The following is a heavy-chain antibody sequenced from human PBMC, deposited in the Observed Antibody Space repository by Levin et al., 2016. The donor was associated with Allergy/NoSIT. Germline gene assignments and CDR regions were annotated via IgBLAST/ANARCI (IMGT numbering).Heavy chain of an antibody. CDR2: ISYDGSNK. CDR3: ARARRDHLGSGWYYDY. Sequence: GGSLRLSCAASGFTFTSYEIHWVRQAPGKGLEWVAFISYDGSNKFYADSVKGRFTISRDSSKNTVYLQMHSLGGEDTALYYCARARRDHLGSGWYYDYWGQGAPVTVSS. CDR1: GFTFTSYE. D-gene: IGHD6-19*01. J-gene: IGHJ4*02. V-gene: IGHV3-30*03.